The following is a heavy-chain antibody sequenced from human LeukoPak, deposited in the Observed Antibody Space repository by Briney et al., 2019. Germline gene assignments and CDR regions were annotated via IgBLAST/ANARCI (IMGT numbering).Heavy chain of an antibody. V-gene: IGHV5-51*01. CDR3: ARQGSSTTSWQIIDY. Sequence: GESLKISCKGSGYRFTDHWIAWVRQMPGKGLECMGIINPVDSETRYSPSFQGQVTISVDKSITTASLQWSSLRASDTAMYYCARQGSSTTSWQIIDYWGQGTLVSVSS. CDR1: GYRFTDHW. J-gene: IGHJ4*02. D-gene: IGHD2-2*01. CDR2: INPVDSET.